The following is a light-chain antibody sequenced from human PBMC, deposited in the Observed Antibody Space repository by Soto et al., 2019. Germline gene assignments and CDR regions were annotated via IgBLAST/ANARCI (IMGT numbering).Light chain of an antibody. Sequence: TLSLSPGERATLSCRASQSVSSSYLAWYQQKPGQAPRLLIYGASSRATGIPDRFSGSGSGTDFTLTISRLEPEDFAVYYCQQYGSSLTWTFGQGTKVDIK. CDR3: QQYGSSLTWT. J-gene: IGKJ1*01. CDR2: GAS. CDR1: QSVSSSY. V-gene: IGKV3-20*01.